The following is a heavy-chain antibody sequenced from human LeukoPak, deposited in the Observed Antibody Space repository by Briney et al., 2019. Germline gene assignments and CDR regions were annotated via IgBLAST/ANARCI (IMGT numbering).Heavy chain of an antibody. CDR1: GFTFSSYA. CDR2: ISGSGGST. V-gene: IGHV3-23*01. D-gene: IGHD2-15*01. CDR3: AKYCSGGSCYWYYYYGMDV. J-gene: IGHJ6*02. Sequence: GASLRLSCAASGFTFSSYAMSWVRQAPGKGLEWVSAISGSGGSTYYADSVKGWFTISRDNSKNTLYLQMNSLRAEDTAVYYCAKYCSGGSCYWYYYYGMDVWGQGTTVTVSS.